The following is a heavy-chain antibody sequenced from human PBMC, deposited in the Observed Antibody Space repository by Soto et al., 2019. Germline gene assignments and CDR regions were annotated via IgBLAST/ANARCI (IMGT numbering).Heavy chain of an antibody. Sequence: QVQLQESGPGLMKPSETLSLTCTVSGGSIDTYFWNWIRQPAGKGLEWIGRLYTSGTTSYNPSLKRRVTMSVDRSKNQFSMKLTSVTAADTAIYYCARGPTSGYYPNPFDYWGQGTQVTVSS. J-gene: IGHJ4*02. CDR1: GGSIDTYF. D-gene: IGHD3-22*01. V-gene: IGHV4-4*07. CDR3: ARGPTSGYYPNPFDY. CDR2: LYTSGTT.